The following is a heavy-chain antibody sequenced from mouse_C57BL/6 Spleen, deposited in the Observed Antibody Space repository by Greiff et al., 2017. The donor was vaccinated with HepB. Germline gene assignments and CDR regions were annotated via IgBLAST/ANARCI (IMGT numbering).Heavy chain of an antibody. Sequence: EVKLMESGGDLVKPGGSLKLSCAASGFTFSSYGMSWVRQTPDKRLEWVATISSGGSYTYYPDSVKGRFTISRDNAKNTLYLQMSSLKSEDTAMYYCARRGTTGSYFDYWGQGTTLTVSS. CDR3: ARRGTTGSYFDY. V-gene: IGHV5-6*02. CDR1: GFTFSSYG. J-gene: IGHJ2*01. D-gene: IGHD1-1*01. CDR2: ISSGGSYT.